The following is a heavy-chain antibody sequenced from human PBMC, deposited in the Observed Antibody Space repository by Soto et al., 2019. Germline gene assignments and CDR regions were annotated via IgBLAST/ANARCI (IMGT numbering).Heavy chain of an antibody. Sequence: GALVKVSCKASGYSFTNYNLPWVRQAPGQGLEWMGIINPSVGSTTYAQSFQDRVTMTRDTATSTVYIELSSLKSEDTAVYYCARARDMDVWGQGTTVTVSS. CDR2: INPSVGST. CDR1: GYSFTNYN. V-gene: IGHV1-46*01. J-gene: IGHJ6*02. CDR3: ARARDMDV.